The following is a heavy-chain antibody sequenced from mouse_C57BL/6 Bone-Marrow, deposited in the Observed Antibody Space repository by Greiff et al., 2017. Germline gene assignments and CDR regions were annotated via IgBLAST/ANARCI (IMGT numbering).Heavy chain of an antibody. J-gene: IGHJ1*03. CDR3: ARRYFDV. Sequence: EVHLVESGGGLVKPGGSLKLSCAASGFTFSSYTMSWVRQTPEKRLEWVATISGGGGNTYYPDSVKGRFTISRENAKNTLYLQMSSLRSEDTALYYCARRYFDVWGTGTTVIVSS. CDR1: GFTFSSYT. CDR2: ISGGGGNT. V-gene: IGHV5-9*01.